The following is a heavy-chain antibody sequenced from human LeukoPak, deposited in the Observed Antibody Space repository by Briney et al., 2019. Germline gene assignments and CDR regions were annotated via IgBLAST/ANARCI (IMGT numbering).Heavy chain of an antibody. D-gene: IGHD3-10*01. CDR2: ITTGGDT. Sequence: GGSLRLSCAASGFTFSTYALSWVRRAPGKGLEWVSAITTGGDTYYADSVKGRFTISRDKSKNTQFLQMNGLRAEDTAVYYCARDSGSGSYLYDWFDPWGQGTLVTVSS. J-gene: IGHJ5*02. V-gene: IGHV3-23*01. CDR3: ARDSGSGSYLYDWFDP. CDR1: GFTFSTYA.